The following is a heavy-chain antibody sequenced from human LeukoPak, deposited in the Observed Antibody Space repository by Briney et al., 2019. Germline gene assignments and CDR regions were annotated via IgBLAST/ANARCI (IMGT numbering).Heavy chain of an antibody. CDR1: GFTFSSYW. J-gene: IGHJ4*02. CDR3: ARGISLWNGDS. CDR2: IKPDGSDK. V-gene: IGHV3-7*01. D-gene: IGHD1-1*01. Sequence: GGSLRLSCAASGFTFSSYWLSWVRQAPGKGLEWVANIKPDGSDKYYVDSVKGRFTISRDNAKNSLYQQMNTLRAEDTAVYYCARGISLWNGDSWGQGTLVSVSS.